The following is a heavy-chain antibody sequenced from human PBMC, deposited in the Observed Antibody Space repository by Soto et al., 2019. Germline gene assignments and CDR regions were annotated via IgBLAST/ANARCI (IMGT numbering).Heavy chain of an antibody. D-gene: IGHD3-22*01. Sequence: GESLKISCKGSGYSFTSYWISWVRQMPGKGLEWMGRIDPSDSYTNYSPSFQGHVTISADKSISTAYLQWSSLKASDTAMYYCAKSYDLYYGVDVWGQGTTVTVSS. J-gene: IGHJ6*02. CDR1: GYSFTSYW. V-gene: IGHV5-10-1*01. CDR2: IDPSDSYT. CDR3: AKSYDLYYGVDV.